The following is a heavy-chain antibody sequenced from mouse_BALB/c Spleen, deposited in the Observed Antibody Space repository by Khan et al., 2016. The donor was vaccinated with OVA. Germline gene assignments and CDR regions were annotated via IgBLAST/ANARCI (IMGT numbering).Heavy chain of an antibody. CDR1: GYSITSDYA. V-gene: IGHV3-2*02. CDR2: ISSTGST. CDR3: ARSLYYSYGYALDC. Sequence: EVQLQESGPGLVKPSQSLSLTCTVTGYSITSDYAWNWIRQFPGNKLEWMGYISSTGSTSYNPSLKSRISFTRDTSKNQFFLQFKSVTTEDTATYYCARSLYYSYGYALDCWGRGTSVTVSS. D-gene: IGHD2-14*01. J-gene: IGHJ4*01.